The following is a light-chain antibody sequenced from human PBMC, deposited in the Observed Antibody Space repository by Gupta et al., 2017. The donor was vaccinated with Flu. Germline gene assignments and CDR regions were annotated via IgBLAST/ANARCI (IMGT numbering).Light chain of an antibody. V-gene: IGKV3-15*01. Sequence: SPGESATLSCRASQIVSSYLAWYQQKPGQAPRLLIYGASTRATGFPARFSGSGSGTEFTLTISSLQSEDFAVYYCQQKNNCPVSFGQGTQVEIK. CDR1: QIVSSY. CDR2: GAS. J-gene: IGKJ5*01. CDR3: QQKNNCPVS.